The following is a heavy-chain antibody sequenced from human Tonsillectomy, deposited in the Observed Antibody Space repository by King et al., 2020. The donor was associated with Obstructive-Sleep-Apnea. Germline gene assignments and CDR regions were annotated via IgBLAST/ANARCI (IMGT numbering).Heavy chain of an antibody. J-gene: IGHJ4*02. Sequence: QVQLQESGPGLVKPSETLSLTCTVSGGSISSYYWSWIRQPPGKGLEWIGYIYYSGSTNYNPSLKSRVIISVDTSRNQFSLKLSSVTAADTAVYYCAQSLAYCGGDCYSFDYWGQGTLVTVSS. CDR2: IYYSGST. D-gene: IGHD2-21*02. CDR3: AQSLAYCGGDCYSFDY. CDR1: GGSISSYY. V-gene: IGHV4-59*01.